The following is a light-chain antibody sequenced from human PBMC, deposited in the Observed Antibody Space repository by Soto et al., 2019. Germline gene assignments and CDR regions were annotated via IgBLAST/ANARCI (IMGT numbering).Light chain of an antibody. CDR3: QHYNNWPLT. CDR1: QSVSND. J-gene: IGKJ1*01. V-gene: IGKV3-15*01. Sequence: ERVMTQSPSTLSVSPGERATLSCRASQSVSNDLAWYQQKPGQAPRLLIYGASTRATGIPARFSGSGSGTEFTLTISSLQSEDFAVYYCQHYNNWPLTFGPGTKV. CDR2: GAS.